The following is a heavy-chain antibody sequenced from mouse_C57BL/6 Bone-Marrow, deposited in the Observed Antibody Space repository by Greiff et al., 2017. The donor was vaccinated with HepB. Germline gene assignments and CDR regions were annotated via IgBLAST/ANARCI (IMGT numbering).Heavy chain of an antibody. CDR3: ARGGSSSLYAMDY. CDR1: GYSITSGYY. V-gene: IGHV3-6*01. D-gene: IGHD1-1*01. CDR2: ISYDGRN. J-gene: IGHJ4*01. Sequence: EVKLMESGPGLVKPSQSLSLTCSVTGYSITSGYYWNWIRQFPGNKLEWMGYISYDGRNNYNPSLKNRISITRDTSKNQVFLKLNPVTTEDTATYYCARGGSSSLYAMDYWGQGTSVTVSS.